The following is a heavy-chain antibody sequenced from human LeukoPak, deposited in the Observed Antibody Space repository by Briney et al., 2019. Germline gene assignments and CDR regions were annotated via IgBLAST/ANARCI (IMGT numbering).Heavy chain of an antibody. CDR2: INTNTGNP. CDR3: ARDLEPLSIAAAGTDAFDI. Sequence: ASVKVSCKASGYTFTSYAMNWVRQAPGQGLEWMGWINTNTGNPTYAQGFTGRFVFSLDTSVSTAYLQTSSLKAEDTAVYYCARDLEPLSIAAAGTDAFDIWGQGTMVTVSS. D-gene: IGHD6-13*01. V-gene: IGHV7-4-1*02. J-gene: IGHJ3*02. CDR1: GYTFTSYA.